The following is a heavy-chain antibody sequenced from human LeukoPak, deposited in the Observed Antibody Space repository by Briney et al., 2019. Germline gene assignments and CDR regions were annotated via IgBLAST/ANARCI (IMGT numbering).Heavy chain of an antibody. J-gene: IGHJ1*01. V-gene: IGHV3-53*01. CDR3: ARDPPPHYCGGDCYSS. CDR1: GFTVSSNY. D-gene: IGHD2-21*02. Sequence: QPGGSLRLSCAASGFTVSSNYMSWVRQAPGKGLEWGSVIYSGGSTYYADSVKGRFTISRDNSKNTLYLQMNSLRAEDTAVYYCARDPPPHYCGGDCYSSWGQGTLVTVSS. CDR2: IYSGGST.